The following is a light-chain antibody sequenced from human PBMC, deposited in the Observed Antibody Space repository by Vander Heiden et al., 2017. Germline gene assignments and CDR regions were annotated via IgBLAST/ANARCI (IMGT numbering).Light chain of an antibody. CDR1: RSTAGSGHD. J-gene: IGLJ2*01. V-gene: IGLV1-40*01. CDR2: GNN. CDR3: ESYDSRLSSVV. Sequence: HSVLTPPPPVSASPGQRLTISCTWTRSTAGSGHDPPWYQQFPRTAPKLLNDGNNHPPSGAPGRSSGSTAGTAAPLVSTGLQAEDEADYCCESYDSRLSSVVFGGGTKLTVL.